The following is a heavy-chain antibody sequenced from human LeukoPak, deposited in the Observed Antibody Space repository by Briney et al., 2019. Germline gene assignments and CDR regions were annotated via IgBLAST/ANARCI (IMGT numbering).Heavy chain of an antibody. CDR1: GGSISSYY. J-gene: IGHJ5*02. V-gene: IGHV4-4*09. D-gene: IGHD5-24*01. CDR2: IYTSGST. CDR3: ARHAVREMATIVFSP. Sequence: SETLSLTCTVSGGSISSYYWSWIRQPPGKGLEWIGYIYTSGSTNYNPSLKSRVTISVDTSKNQFSLKLSSVTAADTAVYYCARHAVREMATIVFSPWGQGTLVTVSS.